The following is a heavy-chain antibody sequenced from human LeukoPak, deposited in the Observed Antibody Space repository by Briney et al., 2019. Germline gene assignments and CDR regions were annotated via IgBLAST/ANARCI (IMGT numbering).Heavy chain of an antibody. J-gene: IGHJ4*02. CDR2: ISWNSGSI. V-gene: IGHV3-9*01. CDR3: AKDMGTMVRGVISYFDY. Sequence: GGSLRLSCAASGFTFDDYAMHWVRQAPGKGLEWVSGISWNSGSIGYADSVKGRFTISRDNAKNSLYLQMNSLRAEDTALYYYAKDMGTMVRGVISYFDYWGQGTLVTVSS. D-gene: IGHD3-10*01. CDR1: GFTFDDYA.